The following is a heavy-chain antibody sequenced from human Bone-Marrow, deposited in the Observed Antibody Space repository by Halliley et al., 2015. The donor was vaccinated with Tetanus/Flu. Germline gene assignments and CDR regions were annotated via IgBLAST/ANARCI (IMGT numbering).Heavy chain of an antibody. J-gene: IGHJ4*02. V-gene: IGHV4-39*01. D-gene: IGHD1-26*01. Sequence: TLSLTCSVSGGSISSSSYYWCRVRQPPGKGLEWIGSINYRGNTYYNSSLKSRVTISVDTSKNQFSLKVSSVTAADTAVYYCARLLVGATTGNLFDYWGQGTLVTVSS. CDR1: GGSISSSSYY. CDR3: ARLLVGATTGNLFDY. CDR2: INYRGNT.